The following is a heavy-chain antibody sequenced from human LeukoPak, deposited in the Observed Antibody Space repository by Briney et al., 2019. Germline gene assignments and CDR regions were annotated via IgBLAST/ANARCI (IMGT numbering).Heavy chain of an antibody. D-gene: IGHD6-13*01. CDR3: AKVYAPDPIAAAGTHYFDY. CDR1: GFTFSSYA. CDR2: ISGSGGST. J-gene: IGHJ4*02. V-gene: IGHV3-23*01. Sequence: PGGSLRLSCAASGFTFSSYAMSWVRQAPGKGLEWVSAISGSGGSTYYADSVKGRFTISRDNSKNTLYLQMNSLRAEDTAVYYCAKVYAPDPIAAAGTHYFDYWGQGTLVTVSS.